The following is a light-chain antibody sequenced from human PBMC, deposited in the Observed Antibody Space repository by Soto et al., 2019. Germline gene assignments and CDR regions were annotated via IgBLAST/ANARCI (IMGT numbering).Light chain of an antibody. V-gene: IGLV1-51*01. CDR3: GSWDSRLSAYV. CDR1: SSNIGGNS. J-gene: IGLJ1*01. Sequence: QSVLTQPPSVSAAPGQRVTISCSGSSSNIGGNSVSWYQHLPGTAPKLLIYDDDKRPSGIPDRFSGSKSGTSATLGITGSQTGHEADYYCGSWDSRLSAYVFGTGTRSPS. CDR2: DDD.